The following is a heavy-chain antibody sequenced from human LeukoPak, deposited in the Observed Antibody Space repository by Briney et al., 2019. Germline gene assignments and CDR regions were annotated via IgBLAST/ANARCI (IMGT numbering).Heavy chain of an antibody. CDR1: GGSISSNSHY. J-gene: IGHJ4*02. V-gene: IGHV4-39*07. Sequence: SETLSLTCTVSGGSISSNSHYWGWIRQPPGKGLEWIGNIYHSGSTYYNPSLKSRVTISVDRSKNQFSLKLSSVTAADTAVYYCARATRVGGQVEGDSSSFDYWGQGTQVTVSS. D-gene: IGHD6-6*01. CDR3: ARATRVGGQVEGDSSSFDY. CDR2: IYHSGST.